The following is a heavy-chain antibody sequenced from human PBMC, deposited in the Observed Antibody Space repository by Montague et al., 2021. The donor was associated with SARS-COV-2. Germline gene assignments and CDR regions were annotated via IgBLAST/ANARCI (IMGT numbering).Heavy chain of an antibody. CDR3: ASGAFFYYGSGNYYRSALDD. D-gene: IGHD3-10*01. CDR2: VIHSGTT. J-gene: IGHJ6*02. Sequence: SETLSLTCHVYGASFSGYYWSWVRQSPGKGLEWIGEVIHSGTTNYNPSLKGRVTISIDSSNDRFSLRLTSLTAADTGVYYCASGAFFYYGSGNYYRSALDDWGQGTTVTVSS. CDR1: GASFSGYY. V-gene: IGHV4-34*12.